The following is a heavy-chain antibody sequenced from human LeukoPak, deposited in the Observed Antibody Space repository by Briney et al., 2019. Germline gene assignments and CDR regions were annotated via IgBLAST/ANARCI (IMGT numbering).Heavy chain of an antibody. D-gene: IGHD6-6*01. CDR1: GGSISSYY. Sequence: SETLSLTCTVSGGSISSYYWSWIRQPPGKGLEWIGYIYYSGSTNYNPSLKGRVTISVDTSKNQFSLKLSSVTAADTAVYYCARGYSSSPEYFQHWGQGTLVTVSS. CDR3: ARGYSSSPEYFQH. CDR2: IYYSGST. V-gene: IGHV4-59*01. J-gene: IGHJ1*01.